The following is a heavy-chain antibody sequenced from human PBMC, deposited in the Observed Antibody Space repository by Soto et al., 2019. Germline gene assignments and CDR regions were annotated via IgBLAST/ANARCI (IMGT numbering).Heavy chain of an antibody. J-gene: IGHJ5*02. CDR3: AREMASGHSRTWFDP. CDR2: IVPKFGTA. V-gene: IGHV1-69*06. CDR1: GGIGSNYA. Sequence: QEHLVQSGAEVKKPGSSVKVSCRASGGIGSNYAISWVRQAPGQGLEWMGGIVPKFGTANYAQSFKGRVTISVDKSTNSVYMELSSLRSQDTAIYYCAREMASGHSRTWFDPWGQGTLVTVSS. D-gene: IGHD2-15*01.